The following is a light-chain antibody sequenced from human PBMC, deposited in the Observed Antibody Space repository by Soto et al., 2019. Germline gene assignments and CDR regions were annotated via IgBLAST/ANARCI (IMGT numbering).Light chain of an antibody. CDR1: QSVSSSY. Sequence: EIVLTQSPGTLSLSPGERATLSCRASQSVSSSYLAWYQQKPGQAPTLLIYGASSRATGIPDRFSGSGSGTDFTLTISRLEPEDFAVYYCQQYGRSLWTFGQGTQVEIK. CDR3: QQYGRSLWT. CDR2: GAS. V-gene: IGKV3-20*01. J-gene: IGKJ1*01.